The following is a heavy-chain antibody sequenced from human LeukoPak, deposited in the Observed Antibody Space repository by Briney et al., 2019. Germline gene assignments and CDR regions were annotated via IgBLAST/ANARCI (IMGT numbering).Heavy chain of an antibody. CDR1: GYTFTNYD. J-gene: IGHJ4*02. CDR2: MNPNSGNR. CDR3: ARFMRELAAAGDY. V-gene: IGHV1-8*01. Sequence: GASVKVSCKASGYTFTNYDINWVRQATGQGLEWMGWMNPNSGNRGYAQKFQGRVTMTRNTSISTAYMELSSLRSEDTAVYYCARFMRELAAAGDYWGQGTLVTVSS. D-gene: IGHD6-13*01.